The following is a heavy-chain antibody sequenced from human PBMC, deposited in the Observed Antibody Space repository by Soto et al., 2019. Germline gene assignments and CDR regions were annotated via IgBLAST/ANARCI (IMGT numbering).Heavy chain of an antibody. CDR1: GFTFSSYG. CDR3: AKDLFPRIGSWCPFGF. V-gene: IGHV3-30*18. CDR2: ISYDGSNK. D-gene: IGHD6-13*01. Sequence: QVQLVESGGGVVQPGRSLRLSCAASGFTFSSYGMVWVRQAPGKGLEWVAIISYDGSNKYYADSVKGRFTISRDNSKNTLYLQMNSLRGEDTAVYYCAKDLFPRIGSWCPFGFWGQGTLVTVSS. J-gene: IGHJ4*02.